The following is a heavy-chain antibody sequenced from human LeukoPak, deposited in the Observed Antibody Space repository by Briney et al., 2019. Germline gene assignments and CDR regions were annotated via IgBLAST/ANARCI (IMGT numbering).Heavy chain of an antibody. CDR3: ARSVAATWHGWFDP. CDR1: GGSFSGYY. V-gene: IGHV4-34*01. CDR2: INHSGST. D-gene: IGHD2-15*01. Sequence: SETLSLTCAVYGGSFSGYYWSWIRQPPGKGLEWIGEINHSGSTNYNPSLKSRVTISVDTSKNQFSLKLSSVTAADTAVYYCARSVAATWHGWFDPWGQGTLVTVSS. J-gene: IGHJ5*02.